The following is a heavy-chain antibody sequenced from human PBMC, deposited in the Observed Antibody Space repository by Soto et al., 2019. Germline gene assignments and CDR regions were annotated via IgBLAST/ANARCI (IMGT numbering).Heavy chain of an antibody. J-gene: IGHJ5*02. CDR1: GGSISSSSYY. V-gene: IGHV4-61*01. CDR2: IYYSGST. Sequence: SETLSLTCTVSGGSISSSSYYWSWIRQPPGKGLEWIGYIYYSGSTNYNPSLKSRVTISVDTSKNQFSLKLSSVTAADTAVYYCARGVTKAYCSGDCYSDWFDPWGQGTLVTVSS. D-gene: IGHD2-21*02. CDR3: ARGVTKAYCSGDCYSDWFDP.